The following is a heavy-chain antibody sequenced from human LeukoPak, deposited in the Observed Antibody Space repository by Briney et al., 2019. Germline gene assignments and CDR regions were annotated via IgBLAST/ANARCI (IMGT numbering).Heavy chain of an antibody. V-gene: IGHV3-74*01. Sequence: GGSLRLSCAASGFTFSTYWMHWVRQAPGKGLVWVSRVNSDGTNTDYADSVRGRFTISRDNAKNTLYLQMNSLRAEDTAVYYCARVCSRAGCYLGMDVRGQGTTVTVSS. CDR1: GFTFSTYW. CDR3: ARVCSRAGCYLGMDV. D-gene: IGHD2-2*01. J-gene: IGHJ6*02. CDR2: VNSDGTNT.